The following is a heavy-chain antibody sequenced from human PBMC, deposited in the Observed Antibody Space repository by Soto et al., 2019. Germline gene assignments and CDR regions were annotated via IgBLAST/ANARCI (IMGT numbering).Heavy chain of an antibody. D-gene: IGHD5-18*01. CDR1: GYTFTSYY. CDR2: INPSAGST. Sequence: ASVKVSCKASGYTFTSYYMHWVRQAPGQGLEWMGIINPSAGSTSYAQKFQGRVTMTRDTSTSTVYLELSSLRSEDTAVYYCARVYPSDTRYGYVGNNWFDPWGQGTLVTVSS. J-gene: IGHJ5*02. V-gene: IGHV1-46*03. CDR3: ARVYPSDTRYGYVGNNWFDP.